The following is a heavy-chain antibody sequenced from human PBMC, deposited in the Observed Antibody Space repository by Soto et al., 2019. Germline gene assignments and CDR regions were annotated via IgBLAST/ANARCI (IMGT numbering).Heavy chain of an antibody. V-gene: IGHV1-69*01. J-gene: IGHJ6*02. D-gene: IGHD2-8*02. Sequence: QVQLVQSGAEVKKTGSSVKVSCKASGGTFSIYGFSWVRQAPGQGPEWIGGIIPILTTPNYAQKFHGRVTNVEDETKAKDYMEASSPKSEDTAVYYCATSVGIAPTGEDGMDVWGQGTSVTVSS. CDR2: IIPILTTP. CDR1: GGTFSIYG. CDR3: ATSVGIAPTGEDGMDV.